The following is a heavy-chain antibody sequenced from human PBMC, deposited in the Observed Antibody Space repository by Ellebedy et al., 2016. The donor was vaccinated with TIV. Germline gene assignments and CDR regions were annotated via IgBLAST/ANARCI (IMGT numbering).Heavy chain of an antibody. D-gene: IGHD5-18*01. CDR1: GGTFSSYA. CDR3: ARSQDTAMGD. V-gene: IGHV1-69*05. CDR2: IIPIFGTA. J-gene: IGHJ4*02. Sequence: SVKVSCXASGGTFSSYAISWVRQAPGQGLEWMGGIIPIFGTANYAQKFQGRVTMTRNTSISTAYMELSSLRSEDTAVYYCARSQDTAMGDWGQGTLVTVSS.